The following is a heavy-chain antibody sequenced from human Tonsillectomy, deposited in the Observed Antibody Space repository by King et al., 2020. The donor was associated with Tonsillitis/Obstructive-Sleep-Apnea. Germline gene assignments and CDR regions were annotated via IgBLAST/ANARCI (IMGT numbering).Heavy chain of an antibody. CDR1: GGSISSSSYY. V-gene: IGHV4-39*01. CDR2: IYYSGNT. J-gene: IGHJ4*02. CDR3: AGHMGGGASYYFDY. D-gene: IGHD3-16*01. Sequence: QLQESGPGLVKPSETLSLTCTVSGGSISSSSYYWGWIRQPPGKGLEWIGSIYYSGNTYYNPSLKSRVTIFVDTSKNQFSLKLSSVTAADTAVYYCAGHMGGGASYYFDYWGQGPLVTVSS.